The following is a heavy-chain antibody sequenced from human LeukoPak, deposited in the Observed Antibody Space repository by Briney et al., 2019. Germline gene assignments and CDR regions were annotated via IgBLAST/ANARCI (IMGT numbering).Heavy chain of an antibody. V-gene: IGHV4-59*01. Sequence: SETLSLTCTVSGGSISTYHWSWIRQPPGKGLEWIGYIYDTGSTTYNPSLKSRVTISVDTSKNQFSLKLSSVTAADTAVYYCARTNVADPLWGQGTLVTVSS. CDR3: ARTNVADPL. D-gene: IGHD6-13*01. CDR1: GGSISTYH. J-gene: IGHJ4*02. CDR2: IYDTGST.